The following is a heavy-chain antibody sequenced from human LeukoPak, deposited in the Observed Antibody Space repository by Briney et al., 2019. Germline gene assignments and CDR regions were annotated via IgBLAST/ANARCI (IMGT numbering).Heavy chain of an antibody. Sequence: PSETLSLTCTVSGYSISSGYYWGWIRQPPGKGLEWIGSIYHSGSTYYNPSLKSRVTISVDTSKNQFSLKLSSVTAADTAVYYCASVRYRFYFDYWGQGTLVTVSS. CDR2: IYHSGST. V-gene: IGHV4-38-2*02. CDR3: ASVRYRFYFDY. D-gene: IGHD1-1*01. CDR1: GYSISSGYY. J-gene: IGHJ4*02.